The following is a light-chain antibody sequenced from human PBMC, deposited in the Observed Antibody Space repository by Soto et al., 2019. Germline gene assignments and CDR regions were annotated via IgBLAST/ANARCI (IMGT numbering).Light chain of an antibody. J-gene: IGKJ2*01. V-gene: IGKV3-20*01. Sequence: EIVLTQSPGTLSLSPGERATLSCRASQSVSSRNLAWYRQKPGQAPRLLIYGASNRATGIPDRFSGSGSGTDFPLTISRLEPEDFAVYYCLRYGDAPPAYTFGQGTKLEIK. CDR1: QSVSSRN. CDR3: LRYGDAPPAYT. CDR2: GAS.